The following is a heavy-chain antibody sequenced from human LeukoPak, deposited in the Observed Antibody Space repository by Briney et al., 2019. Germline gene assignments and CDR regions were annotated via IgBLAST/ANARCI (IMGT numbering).Heavy chain of an antibody. CDR3: ARGPYSSSNYFDY. V-gene: IGHV3-48*01. J-gene: IGHJ4*02. CDR2: ISNIGSTI. CDR1: GFTFSTYR. D-gene: IGHD6-6*01. Sequence: GGSLRLSCAASGFTFSTYRMNRVRQFPGKGLEWVSYISNIGSTIYYADSVKGRITISRDNAKNSLYLQMNSLRAEDTAVYYCARGPYSSSNYFDYWGQGTLVTVSS.